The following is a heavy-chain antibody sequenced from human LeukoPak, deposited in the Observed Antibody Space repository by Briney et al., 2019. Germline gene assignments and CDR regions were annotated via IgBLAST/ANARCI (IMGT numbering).Heavy chain of an antibody. Sequence: GGSLRLSCAASGFTFSSYAMSWVRQAPGKGPEWVSAITGGGGSTYHADSVKGRFTISRDNSQNTLFLQMSSLRAEDSAIFYCAKGSASARPYYFDSWGQGILVTVSS. D-gene: IGHD2-15*01. J-gene: IGHJ4*02. CDR3: AKGSASARPYYFDS. V-gene: IGHV3-23*01. CDR1: GFTFSSYA. CDR2: ITGGGGST.